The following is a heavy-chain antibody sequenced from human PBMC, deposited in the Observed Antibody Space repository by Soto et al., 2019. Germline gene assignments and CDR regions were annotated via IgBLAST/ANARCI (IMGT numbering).Heavy chain of an antibody. CDR1: GFTFSSYG. Sequence: GGSLRLSCAASGFTFSSYGMHWVRQAPGKGLEWVAVISYDGSNKYYADSVKGRFTISRDNSKNTLYLQMNSLRAEDTAVYYCAKDRSSGWYDHYYYMDVWGKGTTVTVSS. V-gene: IGHV3-30*18. CDR3: AKDRSSGWYDHYYYMDV. J-gene: IGHJ6*03. CDR2: ISYDGSNK. D-gene: IGHD6-19*01.